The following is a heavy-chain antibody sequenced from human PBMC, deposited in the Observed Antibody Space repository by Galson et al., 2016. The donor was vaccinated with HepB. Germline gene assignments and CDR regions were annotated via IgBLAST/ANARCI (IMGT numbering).Heavy chain of an antibody. CDR1: GFRFDDHA. V-gene: IGHV3-9*01. J-gene: IGHJ4*02. D-gene: IGHD3-10*01. CDR3: TKDTNLYDSSGSYPLFQN. CDR2: ISWHSANI. Sequence: SLRLSCAASGFRFDDHAMHWVRQAPGKGLEWVSGISWHSANIGYADSVKGRFTISRDNAKNSLHLQMNSLRAEDTALYYCTKDTNLYDSSGSYPLFQNWGQGTLVTVSS.